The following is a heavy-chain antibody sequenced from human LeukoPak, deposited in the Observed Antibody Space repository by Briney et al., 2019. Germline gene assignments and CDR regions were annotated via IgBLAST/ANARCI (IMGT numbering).Heavy chain of an antibody. CDR2: INPNSGGT. CDR3: ARVTNSYGYYYYMDV. V-gene: IGHV1-2*02. D-gene: IGHD5-18*01. Sequence: APVKVSCKASGYTFTGYYMHWVRQAPGQGLEWMGWINPNSGGTNYAQKFQGRVTMTRDTSISTAYMELSRLRSDDTAVYYCARVTNSYGYYYYMDVWGKGTTVTVSS. J-gene: IGHJ6*03. CDR1: GYTFTGYY.